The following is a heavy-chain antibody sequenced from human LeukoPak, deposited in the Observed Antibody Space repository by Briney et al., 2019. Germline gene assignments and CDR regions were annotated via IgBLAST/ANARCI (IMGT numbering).Heavy chain of an antibody. V-gene: IGHV1-24*01. CDR2: FDPEDGET. J-gene: IGHJ5*02. CDR3: ATRLYGGLNWFDP. D-gene: IGHD3-10*02. CDR1: GNTFTDLS. Sequence: ASVKVSCKVSGNTFTDLSMNWVRQAPGKGLEWMGGFDPEDGETIYAQKFQGRVTMTEDTSTDTAYMELSSLRSEDTAVYYCATRLYGGLNWFDPWGQGTLVTVSS.